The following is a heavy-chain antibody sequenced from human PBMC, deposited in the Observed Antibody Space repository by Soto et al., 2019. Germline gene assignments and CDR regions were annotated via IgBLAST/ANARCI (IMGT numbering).Heavy chain of an antibody. Sequence: QVQLQASGPGLVKPSETLSLTCTVSGASMNSYHWSWIRQTAGKGLEWIGHIHSSGSTNYNPSLKSRVTMSVETSKNQFSMRLMALTAADTAVYYCARDQGVAAAGITWFDPWGKGSLVTVDS. D-gene: IGHD6-13*01. CDR3: ARDQGVAAAGITWFDP. CDR1: GASMNSYH. CDR2: IHSSGST. V-gene: IGHV4-4*07. J-gene: IGHJ5*02.